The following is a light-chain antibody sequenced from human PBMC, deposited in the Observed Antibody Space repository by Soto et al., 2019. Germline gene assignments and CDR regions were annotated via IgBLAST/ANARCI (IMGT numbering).Light chain of an antibody. J-gene: IGLJ1*01. V-gene: IGLV2-18*01. Sequence: QSVLTQPPSVSGSPGQSVTISCTGTSTDFVSYNRVSWYQQPPGTAPKLIIYEASNRPSGVPDRFSGSKSGNTASLTISGLQAADEAAYYCSLYTSEKPYVFGTGTKVTAL. CDR1: STDFVSYNR. CDR2: EAS. CDR3: SLYTSEKPYV.